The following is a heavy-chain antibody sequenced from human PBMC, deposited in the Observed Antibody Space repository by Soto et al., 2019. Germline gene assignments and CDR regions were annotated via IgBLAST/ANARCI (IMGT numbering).Heavy chain of an antibody. Sequence: QVQLVESGGGVVQPGRSLRLSCAASGFTFSSYAIHWVRQAQGKGLEWVALISYDGSNKYYAESVKGRFTISRDNSKNTLYLQLNRLRAVATALYYCERHKRDLRLLEWSYYFDYWGQGTLVTFSS. CDR2: ISYDGSNK. J-gene: IGHJ4*02. CDR1: GFTFSSYA. V-gene: IGHV3-30-3*01. CDR3: ERHKRDLRLLEWSYYFDY. D-gene: IGHD3-3*01.